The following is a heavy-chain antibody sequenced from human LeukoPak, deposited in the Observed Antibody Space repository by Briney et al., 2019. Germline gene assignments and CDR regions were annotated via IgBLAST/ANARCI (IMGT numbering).Heavy chain of an antibody. Sequence: SETLSLTCTVSGGSISSYYWSWIRQPPGKGLEWIGYIYYSGSTNYNLSLKSRVTISVDTSKNQFSLKLSSVTAADTAVYYCAREIGYSSSWYYYYMDVWGKGTTVTVSS. V-gene: IGHV4-59*01. J-gene: IGHJ6*03. CDR1: GGSISSYY. CDR2: IYYSGST. D-gene: IGHD6-13*01. CDR3: AREIGYSSSWYYYYMDV.